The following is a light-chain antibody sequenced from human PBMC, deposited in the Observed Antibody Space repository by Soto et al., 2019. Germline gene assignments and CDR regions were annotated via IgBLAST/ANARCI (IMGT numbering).Light chain of an antibody. V-gene: IGLV2-14*01. CDR2: EVN. Sequence: QSALTQPASVSGSPGQSITISCAGTSSDVGGYNYVSWYQQHPGKAPKLMIYEVNNRPSGVSSRFSGSRSVNTASLTISGLQAEDEADYYCSSYTSTTTLVFGGGTKLTVL. CDR1: SSDVGGYNY. CDR3: SSYTSTTTLV. J-gene: IGLJ3*02.